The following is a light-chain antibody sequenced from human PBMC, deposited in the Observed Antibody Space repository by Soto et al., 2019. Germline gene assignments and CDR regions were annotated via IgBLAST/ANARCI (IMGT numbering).Light chain of an antibody. CDR1: QSLVYSDGNTF. J-gene: IGKJ2*01. CDR3: MQSTHWPHT. CDR2: KVS. V-gene: IGKV2-30*01. Sequence: DVVLTQSPLSLPVTIGQPASISCTSSQSLVYSDGNTFLSWFHQRPGQSPRRLIYKVSNRGSGVPDRFGGSGSGSDFTLKISRVEAEDVGIYYCMQSTHWPHTFGQGTKLEI.